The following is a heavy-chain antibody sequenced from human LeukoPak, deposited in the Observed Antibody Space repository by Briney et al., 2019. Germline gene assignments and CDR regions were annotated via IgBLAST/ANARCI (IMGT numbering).Heavy chain of an antibody. V-gene: IGHV3-11*04. D-gene: IGHD1-7*01. CDR3: PLELGEGFDY. Sequence: PGGSLRLSCAASGFIFSDYYMSWLRQAPGKGLEWVSYISSGGSSIYYADSVKGRFTISRDNAKNSLYLQMNSLRAEDTAVYYCPLELGEGFDYWGQGTLVTVSS. CDR2: ISSGGSSI. J-gene: IGHJ4*02. CDR1: GFIFSDYY.